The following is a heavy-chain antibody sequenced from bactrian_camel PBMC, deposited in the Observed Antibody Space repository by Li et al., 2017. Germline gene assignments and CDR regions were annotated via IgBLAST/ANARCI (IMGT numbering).Heavy chain of an antibody. Sequence: HVQLVESGGGSVQAGGSLRLSCTASGHTYSSGCMGWFRHVQGKEREGVASIDGDGSTMYADSVKGRFTISRDNAKDTLYLQMNSLKIEDTAVYYCALGSSRQATMTARGKGTQVTVS. CDR2: IDGDGST. D-gene: IGHD3*01. CDR1: GHTYSSGC. V-gene: IGHV3S53*01. J-gene: IGHJ4*01.